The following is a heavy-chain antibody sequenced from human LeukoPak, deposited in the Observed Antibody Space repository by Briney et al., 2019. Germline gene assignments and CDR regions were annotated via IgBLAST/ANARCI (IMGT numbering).Heavy chain of an antibody. J-gene: IGHJ4*02. D-gene: IGHD4-17*01. CDR3: ARGNDYGDYVFDY. V-gene: IGHV3-30*02. Sequence: PGGSLRLSCAASGFTFSSYGMHWVRQAPGKGLEWVAFIRYDGSERYYADSVKGRFTISRDNSKNTLYLQMNSLRAEDTAVYYCARGNDYGDYVFDYWGQGTLVTVSS. CDR1: GFTFSSYG. CDR2: IRYDGSER.